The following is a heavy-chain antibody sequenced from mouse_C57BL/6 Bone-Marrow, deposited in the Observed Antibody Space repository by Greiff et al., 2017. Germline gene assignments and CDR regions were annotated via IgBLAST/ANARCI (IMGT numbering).Heavy chain of an antibody. D-gene: IGHD1-1*01. CDR2: IHPNSGST. Sequence: QVQLQQPGAELVKPGASVKLSCKASGYTFTSYWMHWVKQRPGQGLEWIGMIHPNSGSTNYNEKFKSKATLTVDKSSSTAYMQLSSLTSEDSAVYYCARSRYYGSSGYCDVWGTGTTVTVSS. CDR3: ARSRYYGSSGYCDV. V-gene: IGHV1-64*01. J-gene: IGHJ1*03. CDR1: GYTFTSYW.